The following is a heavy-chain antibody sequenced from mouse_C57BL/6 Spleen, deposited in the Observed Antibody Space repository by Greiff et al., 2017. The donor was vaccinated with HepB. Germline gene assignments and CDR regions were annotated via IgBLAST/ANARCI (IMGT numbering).Heavy chain of an antibody. J-gene: IGHJ2*01. D-gene: IGHD4-1*01. Sequence: VQLQQSGAELVKPGASVKLSCKAYGYTFTSYWMHWVKQRPGQGLEWIGMIHPNSGSTNYNEKFKSKATLTVDKSSSTAYMQLSSLTSEDSAVYYCARRTGTSGYWGQGTTLTVSS. CDR2: IHPNSGST. V-gene: IGHV1-64*01. CDR1: GYTFTSYW. CDR3: ARRTGTSGY.